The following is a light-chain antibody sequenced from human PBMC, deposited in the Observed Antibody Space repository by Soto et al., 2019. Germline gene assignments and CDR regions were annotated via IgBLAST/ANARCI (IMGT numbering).Light chain of an antibody. CDR3: QQYDDLPS. J-gene: IGKJ3*01. Sequence: DIPMTQSPSSLSASIGDRVTITCQASQDIDRYLNWYQQKPGTAPKLLIYDAYRLEPGVPSRFSASGYATDFTFTITSLQPEDVATYYCQQYDDLPSFGPGTRVDIK. CDR2: DAY. CDR1: QDIDRY. V-gene: IGKV1-33*01.